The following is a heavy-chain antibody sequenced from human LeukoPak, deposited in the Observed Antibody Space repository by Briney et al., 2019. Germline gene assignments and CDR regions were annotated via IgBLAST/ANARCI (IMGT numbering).Heavy chain of an antibody. CDR3: ARVYYYYDSSGILTLYFDY. CDR2: VNPTSGGT. Sequence: GASVEVSCKTSGYTFTSYYMHWVRQAPGQGLEWMGWVNPTSGGTNYAQKFQGRVTMTRDTSISTAYMELSRLRSDDTAVYYCARVYYYYDSSGILTLYFDYWGQGTLVAVSS. CDR1: GYTFTSYY. D-gene: IGHD3-22*01. V-gene: IGHV1-2*02. J-gene: IGHJ4*02.